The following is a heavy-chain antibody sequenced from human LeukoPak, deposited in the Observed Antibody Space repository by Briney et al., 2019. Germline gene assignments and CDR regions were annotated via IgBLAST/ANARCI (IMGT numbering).Heavy chain of an antibody. D-gene: IGHD6-19*01. V-gene: IGHV3-13*01. CDR2: IGTAGDT. CDR1: GFIVSSND. CDR3: ARVAGNTFDI. J-gene: IGHJ3*02. Sequence: PGGSLRLSCAASGFIVSSNDMHWVRQATGKGLEWVSGIGTAGDTYYLASVKGRFTISREKAKNSLYLQMNSLRAGDTAVYYCARVAGNTFDIWGQGTMVTVSS.